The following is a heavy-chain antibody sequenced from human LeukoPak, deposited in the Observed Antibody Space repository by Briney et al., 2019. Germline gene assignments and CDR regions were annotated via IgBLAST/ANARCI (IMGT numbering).Heavy chain of an antibody. CDR2: ISGSGDST. CDR1: GFTFSSYA. Sequence: GSLRLSCAASGFTFSSYAMTWVRQAPGKGLEWVSAISGSGDSTYYGDSVKGRFTISRDNSKNTLYLQMNSLRAEDTAVYYCAKTRPLDSSSWSHGDYWGQGTLVTVSS. V-gene: IGHV3-23*01. J-gene: IGHJ4*02. CDR3: AKTRPLDSSSWSHGDY. D-gene: IGHD6-13*01.